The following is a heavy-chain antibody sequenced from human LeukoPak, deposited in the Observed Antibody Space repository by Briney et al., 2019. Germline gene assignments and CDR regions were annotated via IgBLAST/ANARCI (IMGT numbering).Heavy chain of an antibody. CDR3: ARDRWDIVVVPAAFNFDF. V-gene: IGHV3-7*01. CDR2: INKDGTEK. Sequence: GGSLRLSCAASGFSFSYFWMSWVRQPPGKGLEWVANINKDGTEKYYVDSVKGRFTISRDNAKNSLYLQMNSLRVEDTAVYYCARDRWDIVVVPAAFNFDFWGQGTLVTVSS. J-gene: IGHJ4*02. CDR1: GFSFSYFW. D-gene: IGHD2-2*01.